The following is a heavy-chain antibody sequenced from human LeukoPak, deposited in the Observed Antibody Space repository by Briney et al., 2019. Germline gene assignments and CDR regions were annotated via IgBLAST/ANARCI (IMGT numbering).Heavy chain of an antibody. V-gene: IGHV3-53*01. Sequence: HPGGSLRLSCAASGFTVSSNYMSWVRQAPGKGLEWVSVIYSGGSTYYADSVKGRFTISRDNSKNTLYLQMNSLRVEDTAVYYCARDFPNSDYHYGMDVWGQGTTVTVSS. J-gene: IGHJ6*02. CDR2: IYSGGST. CDR1: GFTVSSNY. CDR3: ARDFPNSDYHYGMDV. D-gene: IGHD4-23*01.